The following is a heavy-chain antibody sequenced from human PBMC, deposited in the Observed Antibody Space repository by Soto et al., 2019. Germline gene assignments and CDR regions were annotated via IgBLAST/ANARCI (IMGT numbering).Heavy chain of an antibody. CDR2: LTGSGVST. CDR1: GFTFSIYA. J-gene: IGHJ6*03. Sequence: GGSLRLSCAASGFTFSIYAMSWARQAPGKGLEWVSALTGSGVSTYYADSVMGRFTISRDNSKNTLYLQMNSLRAEDTAVYYCAKGNRLQDYYYYYMDVWGKGTTVTVSS. CDR3: AKGNRLQDYYYYYMDV. V-gene: IGHV3-23*01. D-gene: IGHD4-4*01.